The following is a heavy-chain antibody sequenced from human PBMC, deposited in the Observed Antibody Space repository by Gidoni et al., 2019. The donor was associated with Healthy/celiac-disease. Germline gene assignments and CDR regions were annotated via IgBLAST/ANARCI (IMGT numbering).Heavy chain of an antibody. Sequence: QVQLQESGPGLVKPSQTLSLTGTVSGVSISSGRYYWSWIRQPAGKGLEWIGRIYTSGSTNYNQCLKSQVTTSVDTSTIQFSPTLSYVTAAHTAVYYCARAAAYCGGDCPYYFDYWGQGTLVTVSS. J-gene: IGHJ4*02. CDR1: GVSISSGRYY. CDR3: ARAAAYCGGDCPYYFDY. CDR2: IYTSGST. V-gene: IGHV4-61*02. D-gene: IGHD2-21*02.